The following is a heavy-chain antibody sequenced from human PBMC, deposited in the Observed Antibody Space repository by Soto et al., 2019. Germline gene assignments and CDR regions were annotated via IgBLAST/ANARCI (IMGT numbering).Heavy chain of an antibody. CDR3: ARAYGDWRYFDY. Sequence: QVQLVESGGGVVQPGRSLRLSCAASGFTLSSYAMHWVRQAPGKGPEWLAVIWYDGSNKYYGDSVKGRFTISRDNSRNTLYMQMNSLRVEDTAVYYCARAYGDWRYFDYWGQGTLVTVSS. CDR2: IWYDGSNK. V-gene: IGHV3-33*01. CDR1: GFTLSSYA. D-gene: IGHD3-10*01. J-gene: IGHJ4*02.